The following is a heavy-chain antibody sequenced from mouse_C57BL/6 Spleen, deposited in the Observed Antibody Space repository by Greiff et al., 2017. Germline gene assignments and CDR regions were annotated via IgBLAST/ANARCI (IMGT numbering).Heavy chain of an antibody. D-gene: IGHD1-1*01. CDR1: GFTFSSYG. Sequence: VQLKQSGGDLVKPGGSLKLSCAASGFTFSSYGMSWVRQTPDKRLEWVATISSGGSYTYYPDSVKGRFTISRDNAKNTLYLQMSSLKSEDTAMYYCARHVGSSFYAMDYWGQGTSVTVSS. CDR2: ISSGGSYT. CDR3: ARHVGSSFYAMDY. V-gene: IGHV5-6*01. J-gene: IGHJ4*01.